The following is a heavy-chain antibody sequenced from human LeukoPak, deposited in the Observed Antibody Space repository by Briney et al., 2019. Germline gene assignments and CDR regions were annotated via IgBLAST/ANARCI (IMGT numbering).Heavy chain of an antibody. D-gene: IGHD3-10*01. CDR2: INLNNGAT. CDR1: GYTFTGHY. Sequence: ASVKVSCKASGYTFTGHYMHWVRQAPGQGLEWMGRINLNNGATTYAQKFQGRVTMTRDTSISTAYMELTRLRSDDTAVYFCARDRVGDGFTEYYFDYWGQGTLVTASS. CDR3: ARDRVGDGFTEYYFDY. V-gene: IGHV1-2*06. J-gene: IGHJ4*02.